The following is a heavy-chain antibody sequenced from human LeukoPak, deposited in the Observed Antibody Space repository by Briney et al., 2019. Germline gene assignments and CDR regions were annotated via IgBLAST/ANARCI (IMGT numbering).Heavy chain of an antibody. J-gene: IGHJ3*01. Sequence: GGSLRLSCAASGFTFSSYAMHWVRQAPGKGLEWVAVISYDGSNKYYADSVKGRFTISRDNSKNTLYLQMNSLRAEDTAVYYCARDYGSIAVAGTPLEWGQGTMVTVSS. CDR1: GFTFSSYA. CDR2: ISYDGSNK. V-gene: IGHV3-30*04. CDR3: ARDYGSIAVAGTPLE. D-gene: IGHD6-19*01.